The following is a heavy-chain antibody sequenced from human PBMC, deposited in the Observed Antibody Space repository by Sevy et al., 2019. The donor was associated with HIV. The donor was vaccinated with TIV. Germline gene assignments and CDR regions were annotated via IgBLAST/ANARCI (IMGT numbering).Heavy chain of an antibody. CDR1: GFTFSNYW. V-gene: IGHV3-74*01. D-gene: IGHD5-18*01. CDR2: ITIDGSST. J-gene: IGHJ4*02. Sequence: GGSLRLSCATSGFTFSNYWMHWVRLLPGKGLEWVSRITIDGSSTSYADSVKGRFTISRDNAKNTLHLQMISLRAEDTALYYCVRDNLGYTYGYPSVWGQGSLVTVS. CDR3: VRDNLGYTYGYPSV.